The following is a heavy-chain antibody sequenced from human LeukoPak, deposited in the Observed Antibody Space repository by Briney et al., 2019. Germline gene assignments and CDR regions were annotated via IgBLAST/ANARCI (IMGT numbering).Heavy chain of an antibody. J-gene: IGHJ4*02. CDR1: GGTFSSYA. Sequence: ASVKVSCKASGGTFSSYAISWVRQAPGQGLEWMGGIIPIFGTANYAQKFQGRVTITADESTSTAYMELSSLRFEDTAVYYCAGGGYSSGDYWGQGTLVTVSS. CDR3: AGGGYSSGDY. D-gene: IGHD6-19*01. V-gene: IGHV1-69*13. CDR2: IIPIFGTA.